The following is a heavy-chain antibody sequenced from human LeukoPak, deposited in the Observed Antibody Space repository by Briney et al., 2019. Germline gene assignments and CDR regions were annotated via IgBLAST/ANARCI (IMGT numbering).Heavy chain of an antibody. J-gene: IGHJ3*02. CDR2: IYYSGST. V-gene: IGHV4-59*11. D-gene: IGHD1-1*01. CDR1: GGSISSHY. Sequence: SETLSLTCTVSGGSISSHYWSWIRQPPGKGLEWIGYIYYSGSTNYNPSLKSRVTISVDTCKNQFSLKLSSVTAADTAVYYCARGGGWNGFDIWGQGTMVTVSS. CDR3: ARGGGWNGFDI.